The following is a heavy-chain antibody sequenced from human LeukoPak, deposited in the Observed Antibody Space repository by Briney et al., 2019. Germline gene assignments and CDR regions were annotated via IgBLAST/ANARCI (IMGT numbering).Heavy chain of an antibody. CDR2: ISAYNGNT. CDR3: ARGSPSRY. D-gene: IGHD3-10*01. CDR1: GYTFTSYG. Sequence: ASVEVSCKASGYTFTSYGISWVRPAPAQGPEWMGWISAYNGNTNYAQNLQGRVTMTTDTSTSTAYMELRSLRSDDTAVYYCARGSPSRYWGQGTLVTVSS. J-gene: IGHJ4*02. V-gene: IGHV1-18*01.